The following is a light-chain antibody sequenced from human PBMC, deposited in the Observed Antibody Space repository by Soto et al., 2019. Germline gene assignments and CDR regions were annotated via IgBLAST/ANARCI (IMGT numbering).Light chain of an antibody. CDR3: QQYNRLFT. CDR2: DAS. V-gene: IGKV1-5*01. Sequence: DIQMTQSPSTLSASVGDRVTITCRASQSISSWLAWYQQKPGKAPKLLIYDASSLESGVPSRFSGSGYGTEFPLTISSLQPDDFATFYCQQYNRLFTFGPGTKVDI. J-gene: IGKJ3*01. CDR1: QSISSW.